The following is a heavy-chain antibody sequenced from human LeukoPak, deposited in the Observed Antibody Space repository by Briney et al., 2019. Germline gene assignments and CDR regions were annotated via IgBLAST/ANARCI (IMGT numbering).Heavy chain of an antibody. CDR3: ARDIRIWFVSDL. V-gene: IGHV3-48*03. J-gene: IGHJ4*02. D-gene: IGHD3-10*01. CDR2: ISTSGNTI. Sequence: PGQSLRLSCAASGSTFNTFEMSWIRQAPGKGLEWLSYISTSGNTIFYAESVKGRFIISRDNARNALYLQMNSLRAEDTAVYYCARDIRIWFVSDLWGQGTLVTVSS. CDR1: GSTFNTFE.